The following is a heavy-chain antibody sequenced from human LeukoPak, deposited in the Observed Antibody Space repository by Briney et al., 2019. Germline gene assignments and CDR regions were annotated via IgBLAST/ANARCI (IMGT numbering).Heavy chain of an antibody. CDR2: INHGGST. Sequence: SETLSLTCAVYGGSFSGYYWSWIRQPPGKGLEWIGEINHGGSTNYNPSLKSRVTISVDTSKNQFSLKLSSVTAADTAVYYCARGSRITGTYRADMDVWGKGTTVTVSS. J-gene: IGHJ6*03. D-gene: IGHD1-7*01. V-gene: IGHV4-34*01. CDR3: ARGSRITGTYRADMDV. CDR1: GGSFSGYY.